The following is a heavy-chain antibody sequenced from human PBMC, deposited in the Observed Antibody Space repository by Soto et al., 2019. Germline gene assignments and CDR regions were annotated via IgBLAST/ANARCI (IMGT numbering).Heavy chain of an antibody. Sequence: SETLSLTCAVSGGSISSGGYSWSWIRQPPGKGLEWIGYMYHSGSTYYNPPLKSRVTISVDTSKNQFSLKLSSVTAADTAVYYCASQHYYDSSGYYVVYWGQGTLVTVPQ. CDR2: MYHSGST. V-gene: IGHV4-30-2*03. CDR3: ASQHYYDSSGYYVVY. J-gene: IGHJ4*02. CDR1: GGSISSGGYS. D-gene: IGHD3-22*01.